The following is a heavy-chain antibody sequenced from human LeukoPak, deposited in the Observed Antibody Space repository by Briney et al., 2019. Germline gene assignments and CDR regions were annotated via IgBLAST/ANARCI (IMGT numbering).Heavy chain of an antibody. CDR1: GGSLNTNNYN. CDR3: VTTPKTRQEKEFDY. Sequence: PSETLSLTCTVSGGSLNTNNYNWGWIRQPPGKGLEWIGSINYSGSTHYNPSLKSRVTISVNASKNQFPQKVSAVARATRAVCLCVTTPKTRQEKEFDYWGEGTLVTVSS. V-gene: IGHV4-39*06. J-gene: IGHJ4*02. CDR2: INYSGST.